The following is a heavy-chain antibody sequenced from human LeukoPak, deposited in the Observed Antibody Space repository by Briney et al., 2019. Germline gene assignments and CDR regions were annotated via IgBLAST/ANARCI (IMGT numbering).Heavy chain of an antibody. CDR1: GASVSSGSYY. CDR3: ARDNSGNYYFDY. CDR2: IYYSGST. Sequence: PSETLSLTCTVSGASVSSGSYYWSWIRQPPGKGLEWIGYIYYSGSTNYNPSLKSRVTISVDTSKNQFSLKLSSVTAADTAVYYCARDNSGNYYFDYWGQGTLVTVSS. D-gene: IGHD1-26*01. V-gene: IGHV4-61*01. J-gene: IGHJ4*02.